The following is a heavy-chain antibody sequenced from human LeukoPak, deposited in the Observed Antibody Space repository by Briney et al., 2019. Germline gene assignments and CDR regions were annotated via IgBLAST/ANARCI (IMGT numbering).Heavy chain of an antibody. Sequence: GGSLRLSCVASGFTFSSYALNWVRQTPGKGLEWVSTISGSGASTYYADAVRGRFTISRDNSRNTLQLQMNSLRAEDTAVYYCAKGYSSGYGAWGQGTLVTVSS. J-gene: IGHJ5*02. CDR3: AKGYSSGYGA. V-gene: IGHV3-23*01. CDR2: ISGSGAST. CDR1: GFTFSSYA. D-gene: IGHD6-19*01.